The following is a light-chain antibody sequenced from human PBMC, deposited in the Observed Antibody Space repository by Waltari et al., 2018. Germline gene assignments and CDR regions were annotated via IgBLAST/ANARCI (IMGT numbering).Light chain of an antibody. CDR3: QHYESLPVT. CDR1: QSLRIY. Sequence: EIVLTQSPGPLSLSPGERATLSCRASQSLRIYLAWYQQKPGQAPRLLIYHASTRATGIPDRFSGSGSGTDFSLTISRLEPEDFAVYYCQHYESLPVTFGQGTKVEIK. CDR2: HAS. J-gene: IGKJ1*01. V-gene: IGKV3-20*01.